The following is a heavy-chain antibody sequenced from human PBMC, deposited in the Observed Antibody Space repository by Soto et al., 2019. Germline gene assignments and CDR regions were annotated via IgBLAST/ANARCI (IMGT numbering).Heavy chain of an antibody. V-gene: IGHV3-23*01. D-gene: IGHD4-17*01. Sequence: EVQLLESGGGLEQPGGSLRLSCAVSGFTFSSFAMTWIRQAPGKGLEWVSGISGDGISTYYTDSVKGRFTISRDNSKKTLHRQLNSVRVEDTAVYFCAREVGRTVTTDAGDHYYYAGMDVCGQGPTVTVSS. J-gene: IGHJ6*02. CDR1: GFTFSSFA. CDR2: ISGDGIST. CDR3: AREVGRTVTTDAGDHYYYAGMDV.